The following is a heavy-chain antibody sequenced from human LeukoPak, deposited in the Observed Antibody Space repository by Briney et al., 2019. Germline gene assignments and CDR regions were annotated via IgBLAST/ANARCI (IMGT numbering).Heavy chain of an antibody. V-gene: IGHV3-15*01. J-gene: IGHJ4*02. Sequence: GGSLRLSCAASGFSFINYAMSWVRQAPGKGLEWVGRLKSKADGGTTDYAAPVKDRFTISRDDSKNTLYLQMNSLKTEDTAVYYCATHSWHNFNYWGQGTLVTVSS. CDR1: GFSFINYA. D-gene: IGHD6-13*01. CDR2: LKSKADGGTT. CDR3: ATHSWHNFNY.